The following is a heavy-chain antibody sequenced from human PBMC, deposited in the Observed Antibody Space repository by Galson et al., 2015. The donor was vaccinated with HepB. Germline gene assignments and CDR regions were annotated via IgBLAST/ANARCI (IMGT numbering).Heavy chain of an antibody. CDR1: GFTFSSYG. D-gene: IGHD6-13*01. J-gene: IGHJ6*03. Sequence: SLRLSCAASGFTFSSYGMHWVRQAPGKGLEWVAVISYDGSNKYYADSVKGRFTISRDNSKNTLYLQMNSLRAEDTAVYYCAKRAAAAGGKYYYYMDVWGKGTTVTVSS. CDR2: ISYDGSNK. CDR3: AKRAAAAGGKYYYYMDV. V-gene: IGHV3-30*18.